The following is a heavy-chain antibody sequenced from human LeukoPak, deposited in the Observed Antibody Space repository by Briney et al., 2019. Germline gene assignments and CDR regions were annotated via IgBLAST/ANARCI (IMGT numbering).Heavy chain of an antibody. J-gene: IGHJ6*03. V-gene: IGHV3-15*01. Sequence: GGSLRLSCAASGFTFSNAWMSWVRQAPGKGLEWVGRIKSKTDGGTTDYAAPVKGRFTISRDDSKNTLYLQMNSLKTEDTAVYYCTTDLGKKAAAGTSYYYYYYMDVWGKGTTVTI. CDR2: IKSKTDGGTT. CDR1: GFTFSNAW. D-gene: IGHD6-13*01. CDR3: TTDLGKKAAAGTSYYYYYYMDV.